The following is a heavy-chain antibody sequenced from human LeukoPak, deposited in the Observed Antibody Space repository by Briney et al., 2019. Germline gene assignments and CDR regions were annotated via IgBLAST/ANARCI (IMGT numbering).Heavy chain of an antibody. Sequence: SQTLSLTCAISGDSVSSNSAAWNWIRQSPSRGLDWLGRTCDRSKWYNDYAVSVKSRITIIPDTSKNQFSLQLNSVTPEDTAVYYCARDLLSGGWYVGAFDIWGQGTMVTVSS. CDR2: TCDRSKWYN. J-gene: IGHJ3*02. CDR1: GDSVSSNSAA. V-gene: IGHV6-1*01. D-gene: IGHD6-19*01. CDR3: ARDLLSGGWYVGAFDI.